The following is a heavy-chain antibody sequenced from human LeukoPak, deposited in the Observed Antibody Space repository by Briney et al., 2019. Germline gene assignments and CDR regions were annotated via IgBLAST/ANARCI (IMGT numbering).Heavy chain of an antibody. CDR2: ISGSSSYT. CDR1: GFTFSDNY. V-gene: IGHV3-11*06. J-gene: IGHJ4*02. Sequence: PGGSLRLSCAASGFTFSDNYMSWIRQAPGKGLEWVSYISGSSSYTNYVDSVKGRFTISRDNAKNSLYLQMNSLRAEDTAVYYCARDERYDFWSGYLYYFDYWGQGTLVTVSS. D-gene: IGHD3-3*01. CDR3: ARDERYDFWSGYLYYFDY.